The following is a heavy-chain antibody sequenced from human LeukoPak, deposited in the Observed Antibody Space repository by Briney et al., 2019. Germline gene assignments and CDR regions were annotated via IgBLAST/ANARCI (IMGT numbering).Heavy chain of an antibody. Sequence: PSETLSLTCTVSGYPISSSKWWGWIRQPPGKGLEWIGYIYHSGSTYYNPSLKSRVTMSVDTSKNQFSLKLSSVTAVDTAVYYCARTHSSGFSFDYWGQGTLVTVSS. CDR1: GYPISSSKW. V-gene: IGHV4-28*01. J-gene: IGHJ4*02. D-gene: IGHD6-19*01. CDR3: ARTHSSGFSFDY. CDR2: IYHSGST.